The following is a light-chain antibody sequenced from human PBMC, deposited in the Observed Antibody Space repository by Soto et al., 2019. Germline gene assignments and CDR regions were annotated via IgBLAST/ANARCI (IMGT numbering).Light chain of an antibody. CDR2: KDR. Sequence: SYELTQPSSVSVSPGQTARITCSGDLLTKKYVRWFQQRPGQAPVLVIYKDRERPSGIPERFSGSSSGTTVTLTISGAQVEDEADYYCFSAADNNRGVFGGGTKLTVL. V-gene: IGLV3-27*01. CDR3: FSAADNNRGV. CDR1: LLTKKY. J-gene: IGLJ2*01.